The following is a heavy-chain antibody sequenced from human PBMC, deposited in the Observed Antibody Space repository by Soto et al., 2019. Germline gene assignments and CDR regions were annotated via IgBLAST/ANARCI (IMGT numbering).Heavy chain of an antibody. CDR1: GYSFTDYW. D-gene: IGHD2-2*01. CDR3: AREDCGSTSCYGPSGWFDP. V-gene: IGHV5-51*01. Sequence: PGESLKISCKGSGYSFTDYWIGWVRQMPGKGLEWMGRIYPGDSDLRYSPSFQGQVTISADKSISTAYLQWNSLKASDTAMYYCAREDCGSTSCYGPSGWFDPWGQGTLVTVSS. J-gene: IGHJ5*02. CDR2: IYPGDSDL.